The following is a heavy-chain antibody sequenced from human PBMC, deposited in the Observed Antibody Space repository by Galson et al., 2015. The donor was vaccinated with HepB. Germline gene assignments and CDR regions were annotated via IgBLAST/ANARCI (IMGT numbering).Heavy chain of an antibody. CDR3: ALLWWDSEPH. CDR2: VSGDGGAT. D-gene: IGHD2-21*01. J-gene: IGHJ4*02. V-gene: IGHV3-64D*06. Sequence: SLRLSCAASGFTFSSRSMHWVRQAPGKGLEHVSSVSGDGGATDYSDSVKGRFSISRDNSKNTLYLQMSSLRLEDTAIYYCALLWWDSEPHWGQGILVTVSS. CDR1: GFTFSSRS.